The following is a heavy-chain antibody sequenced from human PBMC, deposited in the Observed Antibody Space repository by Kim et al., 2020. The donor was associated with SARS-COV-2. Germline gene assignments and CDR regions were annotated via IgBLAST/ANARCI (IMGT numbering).Heavy chain of an antibody. CDR1: GFTFSSYS. V-gene: IGHV3-21*01. Sequence: GGSLRLSCAASGFTFSSYSMNWVRQAPGKGLEWVSSISSSSSYIYYADAVKGRFTISRDNAKNSLYLQMNSLRAEDTAVYYCARELADFWSGYIDEHPYYFDYWGQGTLVTVSS. J-gene: IGHJ4*02. CDR2: ISSSSSYI. CDR3: ARELADFWSGYIDEHPYYFDY. D-gene: IGHD3-3*01.